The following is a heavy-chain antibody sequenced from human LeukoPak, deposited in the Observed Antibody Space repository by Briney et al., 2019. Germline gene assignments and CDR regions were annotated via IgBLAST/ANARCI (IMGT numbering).Heavy chain of an antibody. D-gene: IGHD3-10*01. J-gene: IGHJ4*02. CDR1: GGSISSSHW. CDR3: ARDRSYGDDRAQFFDY. V-gene: IGHV4-4*02. Sequence: SGTLSLTCAVSGGSISSSHWWSWVRQPPGKGLEWIGEIYHSGSTNYNPSLKSRVTISVDKSKNQFSLKVNSVTAADTAVYYCARDRSYGDDRAQFFDYWGQGNLVTVSS. CDR2: IYHSGST.